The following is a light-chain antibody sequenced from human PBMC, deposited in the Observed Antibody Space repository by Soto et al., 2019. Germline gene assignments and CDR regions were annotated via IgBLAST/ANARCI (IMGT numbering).Light chain of an antibody. CDR1: QDVSNY. Sequence: DIQMTQPPSSLSASVGDRVTITCQASQDVSNYLNWYQQKLGKAPKLLIYDASNLETGVPSRFSGSGSGTYFSFTISSLQPEDFATYYCQQYSNLIPFGQGTRLEIK. CDR2: DAS. J-gene: IGKJ5*01. V-gene: IGKV1-33*01. CDR3: QQYSNLIP.